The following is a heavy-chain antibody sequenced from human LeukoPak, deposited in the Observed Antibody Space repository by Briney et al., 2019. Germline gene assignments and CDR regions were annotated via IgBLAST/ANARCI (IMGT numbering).Heavy chain of an antibody. CDR2: IWYDGSKK. J-gene: IGHJ5*02. V-gene: IGHV3-33*01. CDR1: GFTLSSYG. CDR3: ARDVYRVDA. Sequence: PGGSLRLSCAASGFTLSSYGMHWVRQAPGKGLEWVADIWYDGSKKYYADSVKGRFTISRDNSKNTLYLQMNSLRAEDTAIYYRARDVYRVDAWGQGTLVTVSS. D-gene: IGHD5/OR15-5a*01.